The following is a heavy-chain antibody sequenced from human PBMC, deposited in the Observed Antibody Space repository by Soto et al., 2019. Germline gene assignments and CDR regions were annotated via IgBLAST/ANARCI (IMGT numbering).Heavy chain of an antibody. CDR1: GGSINNYY. D-gene: IGHD6-19*01. Sequence: QVLLRESGPGLVKPSETLSLTCTVSGGSINNYYWSWIRQSPGQRLEWIGYIHYTGSSTYNPSLESRVTMSIDTSTWQFSLRLTSLSAADTAVYYCARGEGQWLAPFDQWGQGTLVTVSS. J-gene: IGHJ4*02. CDR3: ARGEGQWLAPFDQ. V-gene: IGHV4-59*01. CDR2: IHYTGSS.